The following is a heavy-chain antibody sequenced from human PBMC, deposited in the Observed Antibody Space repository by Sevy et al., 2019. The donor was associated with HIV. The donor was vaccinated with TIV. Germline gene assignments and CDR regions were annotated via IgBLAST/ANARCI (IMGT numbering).Heavy chain of an antibody. CDR3: AREGSGRY. CDR1: GFTFSTYW. V-gene: IGHV3-7*01. CDR2: IKYDGSEK. D-gene: IGHD3-10*01. J-gene: IGHJ4*02. Sequence: GGCLRLSCAASGFTFSTYWMTWVRQAPGTGLEWVANIKYDGSEKYYVDSVKGRFTISRDNANNSLYLQMNSLRAEDTAVYYCAREGSGRYWGQGTLVTVSS.